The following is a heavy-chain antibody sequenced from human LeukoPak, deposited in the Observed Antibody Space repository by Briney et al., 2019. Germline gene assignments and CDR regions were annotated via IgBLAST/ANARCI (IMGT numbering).Heavy chain of an antibody. D-gene: IGHD5-24*01. CDR3: ASEMATIIYY. CDR2: IIPILGIA. J-gene: IGHJ4*02. CDR1: GGTFSSYA. V-gene: IGHV1-69*04. Sequence: GASVKVSCKASGGTFSSYAISWVRQAPGQGLERMGRIIPILGIANYAQKFQGRVTMTRNTSISTAYMELSSLRSEDTAVYYCASEMATIIYYWGQGTLVTVSS.